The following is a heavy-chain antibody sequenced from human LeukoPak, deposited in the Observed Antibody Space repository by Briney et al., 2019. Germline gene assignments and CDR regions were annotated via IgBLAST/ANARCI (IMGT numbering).Heavy chain of an antibody. D-gene: IGHD3-22*01. CDR2: INSDGSST. Sequence: PGGSLRLSCAASGFTFSSYWMHWVRQAPGKGLVWVSRINSDGSSTSYADSVKGRFTISRDNAKNTLYPQMNSLRAEDTAVYYCARVPMYYYDSSGYYYPYYYYYYGMDVWGQGTTVTVSS. CDR3: ARVPMYYYDSSGYYYPYYYYYYGMDV. J-gene: IGHJ6*02. V-gene: IGHV3-74*01. CDR1: GFTFSSYW.